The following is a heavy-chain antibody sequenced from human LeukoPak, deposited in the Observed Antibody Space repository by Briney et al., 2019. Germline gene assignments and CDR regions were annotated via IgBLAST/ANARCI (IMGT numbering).Heavy chain of an antibody. Sequence: SETLSLTCTVSGGSISSGSYYWSWIRQPAGKGLEWIGRIYTSGSTNYNPSLKSRVTISVDTSKNQFSLRLSSVTAADTAVYYCARESGWYGYWDYWGQGTLVTVSS. CDR1: GGSISSGSYY. J-gene: IGHJ4*02. CDR3: ARESGWYGYWDY. CDR2: IYTSGST. V-gene: IGHV4-61*02. D-gene: IGHD6-19*01.